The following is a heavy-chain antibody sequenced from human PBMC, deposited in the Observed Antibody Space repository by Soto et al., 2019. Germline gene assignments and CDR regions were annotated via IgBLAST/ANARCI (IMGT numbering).Heavy chain of an antibody. CDR1: GFMFRIFS. D-gene: IGHD6-19*01. CDR2: IHGGGTSA. CDR3: AKGIAVAGTDWFDH. J-gene: IGHJ5*02. V-gene: IGHV3-23*01. Sequence: LXLSCVASGFMFRIFSMSWVGQVPGEGLEWVSTIHGGGTSAYYADSVKGRFIISRDNSKNTLFLYMKSLRVDDTAVYYCAKGIAVAGTDWFDHWGQGTQVTVSS.